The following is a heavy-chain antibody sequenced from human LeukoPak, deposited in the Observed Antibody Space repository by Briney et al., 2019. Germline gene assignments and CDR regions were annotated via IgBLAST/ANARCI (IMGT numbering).Heavy chain of an antibody. Sequence: GGSLRLSCAASGFTFSIYAMSWVRQATGKGLEGVSGVSDSGGSTYYADSVKGRFTISRDNSKNTLYLQMNSLRAEDTAVYYWAKQVGYSYGYIDYWGQGTLVTVSS. V-gene: IGHV3-23*01. CDR3: AKQVGYSYGYIDY. CDR1: GFTFSIYA. CDR2: VSDSGGST. D-gene: IGHD5-18*01. J-gene: IGHJ4*02.